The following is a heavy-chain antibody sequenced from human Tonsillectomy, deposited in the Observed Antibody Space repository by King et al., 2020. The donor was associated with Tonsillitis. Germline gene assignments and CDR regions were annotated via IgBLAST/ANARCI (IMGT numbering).Heavy chain of an antibody. J-gene: IGHJ5*02. Sequence: VQLQQWGAGLLKPSETLSLTCAVYGGSFSGYYWSWIRQPPGKGLEWIGEINHSGSTNYNPSLKSRVTISVDTSKNQFSLKLSSVTAADTAVYYCARGRGTYCSSPSCYTWFDPWGQGTLVTVSS. CDR3: ARGRGTYCSSPSCYTWFDP. CDR1: GGSFSGYY. CDR2: INHSGST. D-gene: IGHD2-2*02. V-gene: IGHV4-34*01.